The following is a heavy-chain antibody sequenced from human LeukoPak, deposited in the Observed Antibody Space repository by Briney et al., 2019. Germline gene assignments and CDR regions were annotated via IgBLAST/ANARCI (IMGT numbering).Heavy chain of an antibody. CDR3: ARDLGSSSWKHAFDI. CDR1: GFTFSSYS. Sequence: GGSLRLSCAASGFTFSSYSMNWVRQAPGKGLEWVSSISSSSGYIYYADSVKGRFSISRDNAKNSLYLQMNSLRAEDTAVYYCARDLGSSSWKHAFDIWGQGAMVTVSS. J-gene: IGHJ3*02. D-gene: IGHD6-13*01. CDR2: ISSSSGYI. V-gene: IGHV3-21*01.